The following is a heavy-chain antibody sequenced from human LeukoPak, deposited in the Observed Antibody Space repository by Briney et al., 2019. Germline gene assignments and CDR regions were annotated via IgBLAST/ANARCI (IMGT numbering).Heavy chain of an antibody. CDR3: ARGTTLTPPDTFDI. J-gene: IGHJ3*02. V-gene: IGHV3-21*01. CDR1: ECALSGYS. D-gene: IGHD4-17*01. Sequence: GGSLRLSCAASECALSGYSMNWVRQSPGKGLEWVSCISATGAYIYYADSVKGRFTISRDNSKNSLFLQMSTLRAEDTAVYYCARGTTLTPPDTFDIWGQGTMVTVSS. CDR2: ISATGAYI.